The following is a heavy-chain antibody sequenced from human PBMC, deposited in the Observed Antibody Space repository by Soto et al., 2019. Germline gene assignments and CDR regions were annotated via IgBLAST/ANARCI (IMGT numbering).Heavy chain of an antibody. J-gene: IGHJ4*02. CDR3: AKGHYDILTGLDY. Sequence: PGGSLRLSCAASGFTFSNYAMTWVRQAPGKGLEWVSGISDSGDSTYYADSVKGRFTISRDNSTNTLYLQMNSLRVEDTAVYYCAKGHYDILTGLDYWGQGVLVTVSS. CDR1: GFTFSNYA. CDR2: ISDSGDST. V-gene: IGHV3-23*01. D-gene: IGHD3-9*01.